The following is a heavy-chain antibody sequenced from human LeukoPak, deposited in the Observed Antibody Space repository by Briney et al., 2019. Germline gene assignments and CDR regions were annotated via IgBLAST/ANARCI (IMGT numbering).Heavy chain of an antibody. V-gene: IGHV3-21*04. CDR2: ISSSSSHI. Sequence: PGGSLRLSCAASGFTFSSYSMNWVRQAPGKGLEWVSSISSSSSHIYYADSVKGRFTISRDNSKNTLYLEVISLTAEDTAVYYCAKDDAWLRFGEWSQGTLVTVSS. CDR3: AKDDAWLRFGE. D-gene: IGHD3-10*01. CDR1: GFTFSSYS. J-gene: IGHJ4*02.